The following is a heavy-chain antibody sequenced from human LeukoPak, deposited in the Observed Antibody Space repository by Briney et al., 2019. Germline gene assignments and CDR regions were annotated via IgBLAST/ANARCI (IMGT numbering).Heavy chain of an antibody. CDR2: IIPIFGTA. CDR3: ARGRFLEWSETGYYYYYMDV. Sequence: ASVKVSCKASGGTSSSYAISWVRQAPGQGLEWMGGIIPIFGTANYAQKFQGRVTITADESTSTAYMELSSLRSEDTAVYYCARGRFLEWSETGYYYYYMDVWGKGTTVTVSS. J-gene: IGHJ6*03. V-gene: IGHV1-69*01. D-gene: IGHD3-3*01. CDR1: GGTSSSYA.